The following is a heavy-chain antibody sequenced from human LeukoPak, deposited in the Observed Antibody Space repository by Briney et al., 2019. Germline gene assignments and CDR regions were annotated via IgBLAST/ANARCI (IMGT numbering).Heavy chain of an antibody. CDR2: ISNSGST. CDR1: GGSISSHY. D-gene: IGHD2-15*01. CDR3: GRDALVGYFSYYYMDV. V-gene: IGHV4-59*11. Sequence: SQTLSLTCTVSGGSISSHYWTWIRQSPVKGLEWIGDISNSGSTSYNPSLKSRVTISIDTSKNQFSLKLSSVTAADTAVYYCGRDALVGYFSYYYMDVWGKGTTVTVSS. J-gene: IGHJ6*03.